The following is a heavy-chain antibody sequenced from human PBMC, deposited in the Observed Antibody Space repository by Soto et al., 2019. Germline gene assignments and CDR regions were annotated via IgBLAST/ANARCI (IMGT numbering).Heavy chain of an antibody. V-gene: IGHV1-46*01. Sequence: QVQLVQSGAEVKKPGASVKVSCKASGYTFTSYYMHWVRQAPGQGLEWMGIINPSGGSTSYAQKFQGRVTMTRDTSTSTVYMEVSSLRPEDTAVYYCGGDRGGWTRAMIAWGQGTLVTVSS. J-gene: IGHJ5*02. D-gene: IGHD3-22*01. CDR2: INPSGGST. CDR3: GGDRGGWTRAMIA. CDR1: GYTFTSYY.